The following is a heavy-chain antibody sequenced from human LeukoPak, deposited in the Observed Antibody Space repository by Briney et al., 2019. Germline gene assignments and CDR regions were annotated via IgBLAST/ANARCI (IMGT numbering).Heavy chain of an antibody. D-gene: IGHD6-13*01. CDR3: ARGHPPEEYSSSWFLLIPNWFDP. CDR1: GYTFTSYD. CDR2: MNPNGGNT. J-gene: IGHJ5*02. V-gene: IGHV1-8*01. Sequence: ASVKVSCKASGYTFTSYDINWVRQATGQGLEWMGWMNPNGGNTGYAQKFQGRVTMTRNTSISTAYMELSSLRSEDTAVYYCARGHPPEEYSSSWFLLIPNWFDPWGQGTLVTVSS.